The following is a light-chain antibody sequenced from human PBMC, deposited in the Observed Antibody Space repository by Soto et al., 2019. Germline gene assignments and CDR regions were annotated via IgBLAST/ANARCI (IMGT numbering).Light chain of an antibody. Sequence: QSVLTQPRSVSGSPGQSVTLSCTGTSSDVGGYDYVSWYQQHPDKAPKLIIYDVSRRPSGVPDRFSGSKSGNTASLTISGLQAEDEADYYCSSYTSSSTLVFGTGTKVTVL. V-gene: IGLV2-11*01. CDR1: SSDVGGYDY. CDR3: SSYTSSSTLV. J-gene: IGLJ1*01. CDR2: DVS.